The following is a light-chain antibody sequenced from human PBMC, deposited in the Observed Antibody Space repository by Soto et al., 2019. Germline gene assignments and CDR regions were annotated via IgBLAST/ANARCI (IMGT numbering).Light chain of an antibody. J-gene: IGKJ3*01. CDR3: QKCSGPPPFT. V-gene: IGKV1-27*01. CDR2: AAS. CDR1: HDITNY. Sequence: DIQMTQSPSSLSASVGDRVTITCRASHDITNYLAWYQQKPGKVPKLLIYAASTLQSGVPSRFSGSGSGTDFTLTISSLQPEDAATSFCQKCSGPPPFTFGPGTTVDIK.